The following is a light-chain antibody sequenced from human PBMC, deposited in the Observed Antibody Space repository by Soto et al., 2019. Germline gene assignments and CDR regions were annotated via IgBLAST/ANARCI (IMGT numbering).Light chain of an antibody. CDR2: SNN. CDR1: SSNIGSNT. Sequence: QSALTQPPSASGTPGQRVTISCSGSSSNIGSNTVTWYQQLPGTAPTLLIYSNNQRPSGVPDRFSGSKSGTSASLAISGLQSEDEADYYCAAWDDSLNGYVFGTGTKVTVL. J-gene: IGLJ1*01. V-gene: IGLV1-44*01. CDR3: AAWDDSLNGYV.